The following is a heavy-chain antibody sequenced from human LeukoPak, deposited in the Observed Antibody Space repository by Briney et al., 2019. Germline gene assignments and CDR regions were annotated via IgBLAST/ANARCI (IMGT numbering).Heavy chain of an antibody. D-gene: IGHD6-13*01. J-gene: IGHJ3*02. CDR2: LNTDGSST. CDR3: ARTIAAAGTTAFDI. V-gene: IGHV3-74*01. CDR1: GFTFSSYW. Sequence: GGSLRLSCAASGFTFSSYWMHWVRQAPGKGLVWVSRLNTDGSSTNYADSVKGRFTISRDNAKNSLYLQMNSLRAEDTAVYYCARTIAAAGTTAFDIWGQGTMVTVSS.